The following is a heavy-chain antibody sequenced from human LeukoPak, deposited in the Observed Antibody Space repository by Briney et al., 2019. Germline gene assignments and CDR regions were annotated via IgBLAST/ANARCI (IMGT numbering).Heavy chain of an antibody. J-gene: IGHJ4*02. CDR1: GFTFDDFG. Sequence: GGSLRLSCAASGFTFDDFGMSWVRQGPGKGLEWVSGINWNGGSTGYADSVKGRFTISRDNAKNSLYLQMNSLRAGDTALYYCARGFGSGSYYSHLVYWGQGTLVTVSS. V-gene: IGHV3-20*04. CDR3: ARGFGSGSYYSHLVY. CDR2: INWNGGST. D-gene: IGHD3-10*01.